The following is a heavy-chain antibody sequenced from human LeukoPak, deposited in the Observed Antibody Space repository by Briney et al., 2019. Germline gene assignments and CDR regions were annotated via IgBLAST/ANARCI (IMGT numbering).Heavy chain of an antibody. J-gene: IGHJ4*02. CDR3: ALIAVAGTGSFDY. D-gene: IGHD6-19*01. Sequence: GRSLRLSCAASGFSFRDYGMHWVRQAPGKGLEWVAIIWYDGSNKYYADSVKGRFTISRDNSKNTLYLQMNSLRLEDTAVYYCALIAVAGTGSFDYWGQGTLVTVSS. V-gene: IGHV3-33*01. CDR2: IWYDGSNK. CDR1: GFSFRDYG.